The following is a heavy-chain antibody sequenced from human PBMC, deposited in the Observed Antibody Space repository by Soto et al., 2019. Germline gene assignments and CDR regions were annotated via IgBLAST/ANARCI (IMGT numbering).Heavy chain of an antibody. D-gene: IGHD3-3*02. CDR2: IKQDGSEK. J-gene: IGHJ4*02. CDR1: GFTFSSYW. CDR3: ARTRRLSRIAFFDY. V-gene: IGHV3-7*01. Sequence: PGGSLRLSCAASGFTFSSYWMSWVRQAPGKGLEWVANIKQDGSEKYYVDSVKGRFTISRDNAKNSLYLQMNSLRAEDTAVYYCARTRRLSRIAFFDYWGQGTLVTVSS.